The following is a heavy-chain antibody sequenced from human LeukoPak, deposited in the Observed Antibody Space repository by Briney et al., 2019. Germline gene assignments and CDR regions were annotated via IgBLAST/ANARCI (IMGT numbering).Heavy chain of an antibody. CDR2: ISSSGATI. CDR3: ARDYRGSYGGFDY. V-gene: IGHV3-48*03. CDR1: GFTFSSYE. Sequence: GGSLRLSCAASGFTFSSYEMNWVRQAPGKGLEWVSYISSSGATIHYADSVKGRFTISSDNAKNSLYLQMNSLRAEDTAVYYCARDYRGSYGGFDYWGQGTLVTVSS. D-gene: IGHD1-26*01. J-gene: IGHJ4*02.